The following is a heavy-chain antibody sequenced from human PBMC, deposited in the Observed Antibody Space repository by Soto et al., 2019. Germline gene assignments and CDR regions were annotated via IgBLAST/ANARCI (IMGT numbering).Heavy chain of an antibody. V-gene: IGHV4-59*08. CDR1: GASISSYY. J-gene: IGHJ4*02. CDR2: IYYSGTT. D-gene: IGHD3-16*01. CDR3: ARWGAGLDY. Sequence: QVQLQESGPGLVKPSETLSLTCTVSGASISSYYWSWIRQPPGKGLEWIGYIYYSGTTNYNPSVKRRVTISVDTSKNQFSLKLSSVTDADTAVYYCARWGAGLDYWGQGTLVTVSS.